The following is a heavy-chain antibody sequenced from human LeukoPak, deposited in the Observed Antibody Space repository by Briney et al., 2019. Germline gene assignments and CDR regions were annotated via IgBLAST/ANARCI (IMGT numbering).Heavy chain of an antibody. CDR3: ATDLYTSGWLVY. CDR1: GFTFDEYS. D-gene: IGHD6-19*01. CDR2: ISWDGGST. J-gene: IGHJ4*02. Sequence: PGGSLRLSCAASGFTFDEYSIHWVRQPPGKGLEWVSLISWDGGSTYYADSVKGRFIISRDNSKNSVYLQMNSLRIEDTALYYCATDLYTSGWLVYWGQGTLVTVSS. V-gene: IGHV3-43*01.